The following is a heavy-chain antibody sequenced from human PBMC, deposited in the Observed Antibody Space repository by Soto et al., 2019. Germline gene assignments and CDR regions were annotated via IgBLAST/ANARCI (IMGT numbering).Heavy chain of an antibody. J-gene: IGHJ5*02. V-gene: IGHV3-21*01. CDR2: ISSSSSYI. CDR3: ARGLGSSTGGWFDP. D-gene: IGHD6-13*01. Sequence: PRLSCAASGFTFSSYSMNWVRQAPGKGLEWVSSISSSSSYIYYADSVKGRFTISRDNAKNSLYLQMNSLRAEDTAVYYCARGLGSSTGGWFDPWGQGTLVTVSS. CDR1: GFTFSSYS.